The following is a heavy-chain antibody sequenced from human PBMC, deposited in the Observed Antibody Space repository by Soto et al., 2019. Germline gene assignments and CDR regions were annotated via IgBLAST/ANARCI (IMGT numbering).Heavy chain of an antibody. Sequence: SETLSLTCTVSGGSIGIYHSNWIRQPPGERLEWIGYIHSSGTANYNPSLKSRVTISVDPSQHLFSLRLSPVTAADTAVYYCARGDVWFDPWGQGTLVTVSS. V-gene: IGHV4-59*08. J-gene: IGHJ5*02. D-gene: IGHD3-10*01. CDR1: GGSIGIYH. CDR2: IHSSGTA. CDR3: ARGDVWFDP.